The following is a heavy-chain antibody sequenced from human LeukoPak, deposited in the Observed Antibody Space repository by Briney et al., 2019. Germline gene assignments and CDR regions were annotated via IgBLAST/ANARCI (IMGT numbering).Heavy chain of an antibody. V-gene: IGHV3-20*04. CDR2: INWNGGST. CDR3: ARDLPQIEY. CDR1: GFIFSSYS. J-gene: IGHJ4*02. Sequence: PGGSLRLSCAASGFIFSSYSMNWVRHAPGKGLEWVSGINWNGGSTGYADPVKGRFTISRDNAKNSLYLQMNSLRAEDTALYYCARDLPQIEYWGQGTLVTVSS. D-gene: IGHD3-22*01.